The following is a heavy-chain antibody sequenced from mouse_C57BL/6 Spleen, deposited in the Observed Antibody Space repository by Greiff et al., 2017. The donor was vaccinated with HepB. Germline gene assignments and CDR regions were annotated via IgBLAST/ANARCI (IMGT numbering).Heavy chain of an antibody. V-gene: IGHV14-4*01. CDR2: IDPENGDT. CDR1: GFNIKDDY. D-gene: IGHD3-1*01. J-gene: IGHJ4*01. CDR3: TTSNGRY. Sequence: VQLKESGAELVRPGASVKLSCTASGFNIKDDYMHWVKQRPEQGLEWIGWIDPENGDTEYASKFQGKATITADTSSNTAYLQLSSLTSEDTAVYYCTTSNGRYWGQGTSVTVSS.